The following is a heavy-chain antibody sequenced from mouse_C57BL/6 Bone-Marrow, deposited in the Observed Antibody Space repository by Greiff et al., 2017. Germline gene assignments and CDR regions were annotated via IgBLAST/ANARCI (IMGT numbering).Heavy chain of an antibody. Sequence: VQLQQSGAELARPGASVKLSCKASGYTFTSYGISWVKQRTGQGLEWIGEIYPRSGNTSYNEKFKGKATLTAEKSSSTAYLELLSLTSEDSAVYFCARSAGYYYGSTIDYWGQGTTLTVSS. J-gene: IGHJ2*01. CDR2: IYPRSGNT. CDR1: GYTFTSYG. CDR3: ARSAGYYYGSTIDY. D-gene: IGHD1-1*01. V-gene: IGHV1-81*01.